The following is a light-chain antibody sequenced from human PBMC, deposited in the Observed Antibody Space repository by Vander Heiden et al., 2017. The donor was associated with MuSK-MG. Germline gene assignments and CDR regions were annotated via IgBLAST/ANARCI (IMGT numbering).Light chain of an antibody. CDR1: KSVSSN. J-gene: IGKJ4*01. Sequence: EIVMTQSPATLSVSPGERATLSCRASKSVSSNLAWYQQKPGQAPRLLIYAASTRATGIPARFSGSGYGTEFNFTISSRQSEDFAVYHCQQYNDWPPLTFGGGTKVDIK. CDR3: QQYNDWPPLT. CDR2: AAS. V-gene: IGKV3-15*01.